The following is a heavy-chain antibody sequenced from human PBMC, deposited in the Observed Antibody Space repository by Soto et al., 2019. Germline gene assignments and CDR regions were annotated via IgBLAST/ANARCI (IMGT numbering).Heavy chain of an antibody. CDR3: LVTTSAFDI. CDR1: GFTLSNFW. CDR2: IKQDGSEK. J-gene: IGHJ3*02. V-gene: IGHV3-7*01. D-gene: IGHD4-17*01. Sequence: EVQLVESGGDMAQPGGSLRLSCAASGFTLSNFWVNWVSQAPGKGLEWVANIKQDGSEKYYVDSVKGRFTISRDNTKNSLFLQMNNLRAEDTAVYYCLVTTSAFDIWGQGTTVTVSS.